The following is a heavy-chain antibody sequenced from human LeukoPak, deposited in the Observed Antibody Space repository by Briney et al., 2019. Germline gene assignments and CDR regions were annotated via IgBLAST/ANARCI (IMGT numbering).Heavy chain of an antibody. V-gene: IGHV3-48*03. CDR2: ITSSGSTK. J-gene: IGHJ4*02. CDR3: AREGTYYFDY. CDR1: GFTFSSYE. D-gene: IGHD3-10*01. Sequence: GGSLRLSCAASGFTFSSYEMNWVRQAPGKGLEWVSYITSSGSTKYYADSVKGRFTISRDNAKNSLYLQMTSLRAEDTAVYYCAREGTYYFDYWGQGTLAIVSS.